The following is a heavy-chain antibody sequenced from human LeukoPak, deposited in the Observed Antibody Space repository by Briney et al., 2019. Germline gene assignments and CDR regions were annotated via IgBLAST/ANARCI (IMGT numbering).Heavy chain of an antibody. CDR3: ARAYNGVAAAFAAFDY. Sequence: ASVKVSCKASVYTFTSYGISWVRHAPGQGLEWMWWISAYNGNTNYAQKLQGRVTTTTDTSTSTAYMELRSLRSDDTAVYYCARAYNGVAAAFAAFDYWGQGTLVTVSS. CDR1: VYTFTSYG. J-gene: IGHJ4*02. V-gene: IGHV1-18*01. D-gene: IGHD2-15*01. CDR2: ISAYNGNT.